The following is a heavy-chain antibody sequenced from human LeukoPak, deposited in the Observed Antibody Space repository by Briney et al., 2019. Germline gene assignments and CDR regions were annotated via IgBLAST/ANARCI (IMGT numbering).Heavy chain of an antibody. Sequence: GASVKVSCKASGYTFTSYGISWVRQAPGQGLEWMGWISAYNGNTNYAQKLQGRVTMTTDTSTSTAYMELRSLRSDDTAVYYCARSYDSSGYGERETQTSWFDPWGQGTLVTVSS. CDR2: ISAYNGNT. J-gene: IGHJ5*02. CDR3: ARSYDSSGYGERETQTSWFDP. CDR1: GYTFTSYG. D-gene: IGHD3-22*01. V-gene: IGHV1-18*01.